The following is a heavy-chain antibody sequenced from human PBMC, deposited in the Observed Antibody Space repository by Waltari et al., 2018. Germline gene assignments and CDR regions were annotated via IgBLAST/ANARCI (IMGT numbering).Heavy chain of an antibody. CDR2: IGRGSSYI. J-gene: IGHJ6*03. V-gene: IGHV3-21*01. CDR1: GFFFGDFS. Sequence: EVRLVESGGGLVRPGGSLRLSCTASGFFFGDFSMTWVRQAPGKRPEWVSSIGRGSSYIHSADSVKGRFIISRDDAGNSLHLQMNSLRVEDTAVYYCAREDPGRIHYFYMDVWGKGTTVIISS. CDR3: AREDPGRIHYFYMDV.